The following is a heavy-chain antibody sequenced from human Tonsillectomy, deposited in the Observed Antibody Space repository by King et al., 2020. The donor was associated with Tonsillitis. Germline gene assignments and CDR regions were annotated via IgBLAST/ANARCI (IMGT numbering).Heavy chain of an antibody. CDR1: GGSFTSYA. CDR3: ARGAGTRYFDL. J-gene: IGHJ2*01. CDR2: IVPIFGTT. D-gene: IGHD1-1*01. V-gene: IGHV1-69*01. Sequence: QLVQSGAEMKKPGSSVKVSCKASGGSFTSYAFSWMRQAPGQGLEWMGGIVPIFGTTHYAQKFQDRVTITADESTSTAYMGLSSLRSEDTAVYYCARGAGTRYFDLWGRGTLVTVSS.